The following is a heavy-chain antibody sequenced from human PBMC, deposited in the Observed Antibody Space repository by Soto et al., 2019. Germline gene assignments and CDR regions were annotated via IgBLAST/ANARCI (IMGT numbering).Heavy chain of an antibody. Sequence: QSGGSLRLSCSASGFTFSSYAMHWVRQAPGKGLEYVSAISSNGGSTYYADSVKGRFTISRDNSKNTLYLQMSSLRAEDTAVYYCVKDGRNLLESYYYYGMDVWGQGTTVTVSS. V-gene: IGHV3-64D*06. CDR3: VKDGRNLLESYYYYGMDV. CDR1: GFTFSSYA. J-gene: IGHJ6*02. CDR2: ISSNGGST. D-gene: IGHD1-1*01.